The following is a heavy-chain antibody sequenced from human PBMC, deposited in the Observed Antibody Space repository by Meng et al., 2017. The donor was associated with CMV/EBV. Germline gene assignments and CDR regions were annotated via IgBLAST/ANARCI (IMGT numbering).Heavy chain of an antibody. V-gene: IGHV1-8*03. CDR1: AYTFINYE. D-gene: IGHD1-1*01. J-gene: IGHJ6*02. CDR2: MSPNSGNA. CDR3: ARGLRAERRLPFQKNYYYYTMDV. Sequence: ASVKVSCKASAYTFINYEINWVRQATGQGLEWVRWMSPNSGNAAYTQKFQGRVTITRNTSISTAYMELSSLRSEDTAVYYCARGLRAERRLPFQKNYYYYTMDVWGQGTTVTVS.